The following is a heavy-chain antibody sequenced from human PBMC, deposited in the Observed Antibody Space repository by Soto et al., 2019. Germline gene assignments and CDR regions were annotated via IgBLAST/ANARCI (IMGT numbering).Heavy chain of an antibody. CDR3: ARSQSRYQLHPHYGMDV. V-gene: IGHV1-18*01. CDR1: GYTFTSYG. Sequence: QVQLVQSGAEVKKPGASVKVSCKASGYTFTSYGISWVRQAPGQGLEWMGWISAYNGNTNYAQKLQGRVTMTTDTSTSTAYMELRSLRSDDTAVYYWARSQSRYQLHPHYGMDVWGQGTTVTVSS. J-gene: IGHJ6*02. CDR2: ISAYNGNT. D-gene: IGHD2-2*01.